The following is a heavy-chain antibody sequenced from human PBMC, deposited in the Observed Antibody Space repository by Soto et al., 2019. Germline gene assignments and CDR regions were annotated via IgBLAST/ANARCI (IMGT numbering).Heavy chain of an antibody. V-gene: IGHV1-69*01. CDR2: IIPIFGPA. D-gene: IGHD3-22*01. CDR1: GGTFSTYT. Sequence: QVQLVQSGAEVKKPGSSVKVSCKASGGTFSTYTISWVRQAPGQGLEWMGGIIPIFGPADYAQKFQGRVTITADESTSTAYMELSSLRSEDTAVYYCARVDCSGYYYAYWGQGTLDTVSS. J-gene: IGHJ4*02. CDR3: ARVDCSGYYYAY.